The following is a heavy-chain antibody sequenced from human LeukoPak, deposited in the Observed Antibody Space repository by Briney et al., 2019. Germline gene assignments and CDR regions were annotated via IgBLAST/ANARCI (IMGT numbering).Heavy chain of an antibody. V-gene: IGHV1-18*01. CDR3: ARLAVAADWFDP. Sequence: ASVKVSCKASGYTFTSYGISWVRQAPGQGLEWMGWISAYNGNTNYVQKLQGRVTMTTDTSTSTAYMELRSLRSEDTAVYFCARLAVAADWFDPWGQGTLVTVSS. J-gene: IGHJ5*02. CDR2: ISAYNGNT. D-gene: IGHD6-13*01. CDR1: GYTFTSYG.